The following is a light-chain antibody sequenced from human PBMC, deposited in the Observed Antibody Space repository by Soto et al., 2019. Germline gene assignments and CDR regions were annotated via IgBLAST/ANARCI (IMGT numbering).Light chain of an antibody. V-gene: IGKV3-15*01. J-gene: IGKJ3*01. CDR1: QRVNSN. CDR2: GAS. Sequence: ERVMTQSPATVSASPGERATLSCRASQRVNSNLAWYQQKPGRAPRLLIYGASTRATGIPGRFSGSGSGTEFTLTISGLQSEDFAVYYCQKCDYLPIFGPGTTVDFK. CDR3: QKCDYLPI.